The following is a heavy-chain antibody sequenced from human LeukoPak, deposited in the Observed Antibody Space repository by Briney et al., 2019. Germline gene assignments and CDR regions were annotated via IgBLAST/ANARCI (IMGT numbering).Heavy chain of an antibody. CDR1: GYTFTVYY. D-gene: IGHD3-16*01. CDR3: ATWGLHSDM. CDR2: TRPNSGGT. V-gene: IGHV1-2*02. Sequence: VASVSVSYKASGYTFTVYYMHWVRQAPGQGLEWMGWTRPNSGGTTYTQKFQGSVTMTRDTSINTAYMALSRLTSDDTAVYFCATWGLHSDMWGQGTMVIVAS. J-gene: IGHJ3*02.